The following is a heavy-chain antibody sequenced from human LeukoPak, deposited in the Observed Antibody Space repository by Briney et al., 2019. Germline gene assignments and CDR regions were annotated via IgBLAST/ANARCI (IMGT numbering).Heavy chain of an antibody. V-gene: IGHV3-7*03. J-gene: IGHJ4*02. Sequence: GGSLRLSCAASGFTFSSYWMSWVRQAPGKGLEWVANIKQDGSEKYYVDSVKGRFTISRDNAKNSLYLQMNSLRAEDTAMYYCAKNGFTSGWYRWFDYWGQGTPVTVSS. CDR3: AKNGFTSGWYRWFDY. CDR2: IKQDGSEK. D-gene: IGHD6-19*01. CDR1: GFTFSSYW.